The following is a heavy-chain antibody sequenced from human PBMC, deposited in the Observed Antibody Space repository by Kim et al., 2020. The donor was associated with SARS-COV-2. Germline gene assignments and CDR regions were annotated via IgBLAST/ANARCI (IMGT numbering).Heavy chain of an antibody. J-gene: IGHJ4*02. Sequence: GGFLRLSCAASGFTFSNAWMSWVRQAPGKGLEWVGRIKSKTDGGTTDYAAPVKGRFTISRDDSKNTLYLQMNSLKTEDTAVYYCTTGLLLYCSGGSCYSGWGQGTLVTVSS. V-gene: IGHV3-15*01. D-gene: IGHD2-15*01. CDR2: IKSKTDGGTT. CDR1: GFTFSNAW. CDR3: TTGLLLYCSGGSCYSG.